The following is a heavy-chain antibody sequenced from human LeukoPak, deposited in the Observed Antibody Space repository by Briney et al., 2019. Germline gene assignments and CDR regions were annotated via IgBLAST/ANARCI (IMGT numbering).Heavy chain of an antibody. Sequence: PGGSLRLSCAASGFTFSSYWMHWVRQAPGKGLMWVSRINSDGSSTSYADSVKGRFTISRDNAKNTLYLQMNSLRAEDTAVYYCARGSGWFYFDYWGQGTLVTVSS. CDR3: ARGSGWFYFDY. CDR2: INSDGSST. J-gene: IGHJ4*02. V-gene: IGHV3-74*01. CDR1: GFTFSSYW. D-gene: IGHD6-19*01.